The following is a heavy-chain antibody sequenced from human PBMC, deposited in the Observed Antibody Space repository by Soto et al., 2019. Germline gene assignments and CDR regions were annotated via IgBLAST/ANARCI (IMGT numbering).Heavy chain of an antibody. J-gene: IGHJ4*02. CDR3: ARTTRLGYSGYDFHY. CDR2: INPSGGST. CDR1: GYTFTSYY. Sequence: ASVKVSCKASGYTFTSYYMHWVRQAPGQGLEWMGIINPSGGSTSYAQKFQGRVTMTRDTSTSTVYMELSSLRAEDTAVYYCARTTRLGYSGYDFHYWGQGTLVTVSS. V-gene: IGHV1-46*01. D-gene: IGHD5-12*01.